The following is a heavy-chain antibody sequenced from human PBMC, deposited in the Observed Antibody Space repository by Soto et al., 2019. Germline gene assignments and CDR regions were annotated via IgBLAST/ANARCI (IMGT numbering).Heavy chain of an antibody. CDR1: GDSVSSNSVA. D-gene: IGHD6-6*01. V-gene: IGHV6-1*01. J-gene: IGHJ5*02. CDR2: TYYRAKWYN. Sequence: SQTLSLTCAISGDSVSSNSVAWNWIRQSPSRGLEWLGRTYYRAKWYNDYAVSVKSRITINPDTSKNQFSLQLNSVTPEDTAVYYCARDFYSSSSFGHLGWFDPCGQGTLVTVSS. CDR3: ARDFYSSSSFGHLGWFDP.